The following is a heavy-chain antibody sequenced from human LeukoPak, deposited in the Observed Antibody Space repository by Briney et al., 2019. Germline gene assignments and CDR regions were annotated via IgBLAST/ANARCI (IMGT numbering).Heavy chain of an antibody. J-gene: IGHJ4*02. CDR3: ASWEASTSY. D-gene: IGHD1-26*01. CDR1: GLFFSTNW. Sequence: GGSLRLSCAASGLFFSTNWMSWVRQAPGKGLEWVATIKPDGRDKYYVDSVKGRFTMSRDNGKNSVYLQMNSLRAEDTAVYYCASWEASTSYWGQGTLVTVSS. CDR2: IKPDGRDK. V-gene: IGHV3-7*01.